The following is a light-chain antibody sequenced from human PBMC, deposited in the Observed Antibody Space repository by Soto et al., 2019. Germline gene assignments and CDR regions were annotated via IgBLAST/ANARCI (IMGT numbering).Light chain of an antibody. V-gene: IGLV2-8*01. J-gene: IGLJ2*01. CDR1: ITNIGTYNY. Sequence: QSALTQPPSASGSPGQSVTISCTGTITNIGTYNYVSWYQQHPGKAPKLIIYEVSERPSGVPDRFSGSKSGNTASLTVSGLQAGDEADYYCSSYVGTKTLVFGGGTKLTVL. CDR2: EVS. CDR3: SSYVGTKTLV.